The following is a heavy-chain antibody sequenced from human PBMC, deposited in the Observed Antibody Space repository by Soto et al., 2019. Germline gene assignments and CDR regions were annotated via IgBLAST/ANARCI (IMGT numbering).Heavy chain of an antibody. J-gene: IGHJ3*02. CDR2: INPSGGST. Sequence: ASVKVSCKASGYTFTTYTIHWVRQAPGQRLEWMGWINPSGGSTSYAQKFQGRVTMTRDTSTSTVYMELSSLRSEDTAVYYCARDMSVAGHHDAFDIWGQGTMVTVSS. V-gene: IGHV1-46*03. CDR3: ARDMSVAGHHDAFDI. CDR1: GYTFTTYT. D-gene: IGHD6-19*01.